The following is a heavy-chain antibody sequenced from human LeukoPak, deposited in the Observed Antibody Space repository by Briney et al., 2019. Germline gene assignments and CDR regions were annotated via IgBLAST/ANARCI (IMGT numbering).Heavy chain of an antibody. CDR3: ARDTNYYDSSSYYPTYYYYGMDV. Sequence: GGSLRLSCAASGFTFSSYSMNWVRQSPGKGLEWFSYISSSSSTIYSADSVKGRFTISRDNAKNSLYLQMNSLRAEDTAVYYCARDTNYYDSSSYYPTYYYYGMDVWGQGTTVTVSS. CDR2: ISSSSSTI. CDR1: GFTFSSYS. J-gene: IGHJ6*02. V-gene: IGHV3-48*04. D-gene: IGHD3-22*01.